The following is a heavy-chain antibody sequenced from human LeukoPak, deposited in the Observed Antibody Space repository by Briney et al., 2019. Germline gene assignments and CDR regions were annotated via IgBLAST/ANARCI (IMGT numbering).Heavy chain of an antibody. Sequence: PSETLSLTCAVSGYSISSGYYWGWIRQPPGKGLEWIGSIYHSGSTYYNPSLKSRVTISVDTPKNQFSLKLSSVTAADTAVYYCARARLLWFGELSLPNWFDPWGQGTLVTVSS. CDR2: IYHSGST. CDR1: GYSISSGYY. CDR3: ARARLLWFGELSLPNWFDP. V-gene: IGHV4-38-2*01. J-gene: IGHJ5*02. D-gene: IGHD3-10*01.